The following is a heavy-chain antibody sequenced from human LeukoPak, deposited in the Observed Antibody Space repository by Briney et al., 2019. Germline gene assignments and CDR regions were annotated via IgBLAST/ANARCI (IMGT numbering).Heavy chain of an antibody. D-gene: IGHD2-2*01. CDR2: IYYSGST. V-gene: IGHV4-59*01. Sequence: KPSETLSLTCTVSGGSISSYYWSWIRQPPGKGLEWIGYIYYSGSTNYNPSLKSRVTISVDTSKNQFSLKLSSVTAADTAVYYCARELVVPAATFDPWGQGTLVTVPS. CDR3: ARELVVPAATFDP. J-gene: IGHJ5*02. CDR1: GGSISSYY.